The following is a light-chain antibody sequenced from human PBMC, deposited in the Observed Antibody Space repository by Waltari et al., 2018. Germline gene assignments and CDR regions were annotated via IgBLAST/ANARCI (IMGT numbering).Light chain of an antibody. CDR1: QSVSSY. CDR3: QQRVNWPGT. Sequence: EIMLTQSPATLSLSPGERATLSCRASQSVSSYLAWYQHKPGQAPRLLIYDASNRATGIPARFSGSGSGTDFTLTISRLEPEDFAVYYCQQRVNWPGTFGQGTKVEVK. V-gene: IGKV3-11*01. J-gene: IGKJ1*01. CDR2: DAS.